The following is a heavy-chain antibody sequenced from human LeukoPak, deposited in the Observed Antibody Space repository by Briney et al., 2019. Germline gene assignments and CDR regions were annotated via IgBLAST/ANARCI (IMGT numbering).Heavy chain of an antibody. D-gene: IGHD5-24*01. J-gene: IGHJ4*02. CDR2: IYYSGST. V-gene: IGHV4-39*01. CDR1: GGSISSSSYY. Sequence: PSETLSLTCTVSGGSISSSSYYWGWLRQPPGKGLEWIGSIYYSGSTYYNPSLKSRVTISVDTSKNQFSLKLSSVTAADTAVYYCARTPRDGYNSPYFDYWGQGTLVTVSS. CDR3: ARTPRDGYNSPYFDY.